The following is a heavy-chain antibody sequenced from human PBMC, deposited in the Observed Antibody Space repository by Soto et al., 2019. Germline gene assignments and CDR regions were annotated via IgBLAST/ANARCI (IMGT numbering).Heavy chain of an antibody. CDR3: LRRVIGSSRAFDI. CDR1: GFAFSSHP. CDR2: ISDGGDLT. V-gene: IGHV3-23*01. J-gene: IGHJ3*02. D-gene: IGHD3-10*01. Sequence: GGSLRLSCAASGFAFSSHPMSWVRQAPEKGLEWVAGISDGGDLTYNADSVRGRFTISRDNSRNTLYLQMNSLRAEDTAVYYCLRRVIGSSRAFDIWGQGXMVT.